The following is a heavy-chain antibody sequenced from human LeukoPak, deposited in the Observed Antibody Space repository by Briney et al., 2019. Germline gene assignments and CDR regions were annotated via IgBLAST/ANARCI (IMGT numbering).Heavy chain of an antibody. CDR3: ARPLATVTRWFDP. J-gene: IGHJ5*02. Sequence: GGSLRLSCAASGFTFSSYGMHWVRQTPGKGLECVAFIRYDGGNQYYTDSVKGRFTISRDNSKNTIYLQMNSLRAEDTAVYYCARPLATVTRWFDPWGQGTLVTVSS. V-gene: IGHV3-30*02. CDR2: IRYDGGNQ. D-gene: IGHD4-17*01. CDR1: GFTFSSYG.